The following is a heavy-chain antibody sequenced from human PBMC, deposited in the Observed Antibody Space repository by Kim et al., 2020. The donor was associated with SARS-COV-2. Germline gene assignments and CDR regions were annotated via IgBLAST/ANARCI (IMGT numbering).Heavy chain of an antibody. Sequence: GGSLRLSCAASGFTFSRYWLAWVRQTPGKGLEWVANIKQDGSEKNYVDSVKGRFTISRDNAKNSLYLQMNSLRAEDTAVYYCARESGLAVWGQGTTVTVS. J-gene: IGHJ6*02. CDR1: GFTFSRYW. CDR2: IKQDGSEK. V-gene: IGHV3-7*05. CDR3: ARESGLAV.